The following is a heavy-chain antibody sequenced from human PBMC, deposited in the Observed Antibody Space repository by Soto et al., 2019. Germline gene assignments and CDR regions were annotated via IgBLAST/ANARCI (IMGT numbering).Heavy chain of an antibody. CDR2: IYYSGST. CDR1: GGSISSSIYY. Sequence: SETLSLTCTVSGGSISSSIYYWGWIRQPPGKGLEWIGSIYYSGSTYYNPSLKSRVTISVDTSKNQFSLKLSSVTAADTAVYYCARHNRFLEWLDYYFDYWGQGTLVTVSS. CDR3: ARHNRFLEWLDYYFDY. V-gene: IGHV4-39*01. J-gene: IGHJ4*02. D-gene: IGHD3-3*01.